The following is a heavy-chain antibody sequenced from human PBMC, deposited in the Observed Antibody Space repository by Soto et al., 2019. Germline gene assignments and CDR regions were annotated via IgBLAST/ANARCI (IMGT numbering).Heavy chain of an antibody. Sequence: GGSLRLSCAASGFTFSSYAMSWVRQAPGKGLEWVSLISCSGGSTYYADSVKGRFTISRDNSKNSLYLQMNSLRTEDTALYYCAKVGQWLDDYYYYGMDVWGQGTTVTVSS. CDR3: AKVGQWLDDYYYYGMDV. CDR1: GFTFSSYA. D-gene: IGHD6-19*01. J-gene: IGHJ6*02. V-gene: IGHV3-43*02. CDR2: ISCSGGST.